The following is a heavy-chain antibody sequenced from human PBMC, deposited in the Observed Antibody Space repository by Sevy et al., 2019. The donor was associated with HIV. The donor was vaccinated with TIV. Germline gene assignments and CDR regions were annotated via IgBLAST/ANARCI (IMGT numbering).Heavy chain of an antibody. J-gene: IGHJ5*01. CDR3: AKGIGYSNGWYSWFDS. CDR2: SSWNSGSI. V-gene: IGHV3-9*01. Sequence: GGSLRLSCVASGFTFDDYAMHWVRQAPGKGPEWVSGSSWNSGSIGYAESVKGRFTISRDNAKNSLYLQMNSLRVEDTVLYYCAKGIGYSNGWYSWFDSWGQGTLVTVSS. CDR1: GFTFDDYA. D-gene: IGHD6-19*01.